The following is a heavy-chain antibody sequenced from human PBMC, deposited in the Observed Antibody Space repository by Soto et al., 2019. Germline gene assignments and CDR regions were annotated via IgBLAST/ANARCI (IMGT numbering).Heavy chain of an antibody. J-gene: IGHJ5*02. CDR2: INPNSGGT. CDR3: ARDPRYYDFWSGYLTFDP. V-gene: IGHV1-2*02. Sequence: GASVKVSCKASGYTFTGYYMHWVRQAPGQGLEWMGWINPNSGGTNYAQKFQGRVTMTRDTSISTAYMELSRLRSDDTAVYYCARDPRYYDFWSGYLTFDPWGQGTLVTVS. CDR1: GYTFTGYY. D-gene: IGHD3-3*01.